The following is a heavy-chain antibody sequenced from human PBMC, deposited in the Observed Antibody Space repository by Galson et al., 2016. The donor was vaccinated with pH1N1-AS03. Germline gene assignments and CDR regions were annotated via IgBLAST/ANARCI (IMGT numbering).Heavy chain of an antibody. CDR3: ARGRGSYGMDV. CDR2: INAGNGNT. D-gene: IGHD1-26*01. CDR1: GYTFISYV. V-gene: IGHV1-3*01. Sequence: SVKVSCKASGYTFISYVMHWVRQAPGQRLEWMGWINAGNGNTTYSQSFQGRVTITRDTSASKAYMELSSLRSEDTAVYYCARGRGSYGMDVWGQGNPGHRLL. J-gene: IGHJ6*02.